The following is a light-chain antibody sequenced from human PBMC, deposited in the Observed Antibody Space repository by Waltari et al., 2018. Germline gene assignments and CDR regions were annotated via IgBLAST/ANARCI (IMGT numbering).Light chain of an antibody. CDR2: EVN. CDR1: SSDVGAYDY. CDR3: SSYAGTDNFVV. J-gene: IGLJ2*01. V-gene: IGLV2-8*01. Sequence: QSALTQPPSASGSPGQSVTISCTGTSSDVGAYDYVSWYQHHPDKAPKLIIFEVNKWPSGVPDRFSGSKSGNTASLTVSGLQAEDEADYYCSSYAGTDNFVVFGGGTKLTAL.